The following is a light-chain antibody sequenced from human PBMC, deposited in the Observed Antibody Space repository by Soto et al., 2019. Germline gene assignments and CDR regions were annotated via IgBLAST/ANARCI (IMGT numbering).Light chain of an antibody. CDR1: QNVNGW. CDR2: KAS. CDR3: QQYHTRCT. Sequence: DIQMTQSPSTLSATVGDRVTITCRASQNVNGWLAWYQQKPGKAPKLLINKASTLESGVPSRFSGRGFGTEFTLTISSLQTDDFATYYCQQYHTRCTFGQGTKVEVK. J-gene: IGKJ1*01. V-gene: IGKV1-5*03.